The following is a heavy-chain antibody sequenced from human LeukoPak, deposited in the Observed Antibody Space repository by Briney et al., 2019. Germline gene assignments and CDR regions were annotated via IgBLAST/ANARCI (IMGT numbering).Heavy chain of an antibody. Sequence: SETLSLTCAVYGGSFSGYYWSWIRQPPGKGLEWIGEINHSGSTNYNPSLKSRVTISVDTSKNQFSLKLSSVTAADTAVYYCARSAYCGGDCYSFYFDYWGQGTLVTVSS. CDR2: INHSGST. D-gene: IGHD2-21*02. V-gene: IGHV4-34*01. CDR3: ARSAYCGGDCYSFYFDY. J-gene: IGHJ4*02. CDR1: GGSFSGYY.